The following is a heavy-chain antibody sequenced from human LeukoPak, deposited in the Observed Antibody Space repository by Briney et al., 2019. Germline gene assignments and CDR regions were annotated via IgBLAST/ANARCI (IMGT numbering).Heavy chain of an antibody. V-gene: IGHV1-18*01. CDR3: ARGPVTYYDFWSGYLPGYYYGMTS. CDR2: ISAYNGNT. Sequence: ASVKVSCKASGYTFTSYGISWVRQAPGQGLEWMGWISAYNGNTNYAQKLQGRVTMTTDTSTSTAYMELRSLRSDDTVVYYCARGPVTYYDFWSGYLPGYYYGMTSGAKGPRSPSP. D-gene: IGHD3-3*01. CDR1: GYTFTSYG. J-gene: IGHJ6*02.